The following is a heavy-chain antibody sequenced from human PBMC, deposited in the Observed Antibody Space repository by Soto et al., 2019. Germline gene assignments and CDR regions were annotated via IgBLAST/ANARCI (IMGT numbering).Heavy chain of an antibody. V-gene: IGHV4-30-4*01. CDR3: ARDGHYYDSSGYPY. J-gene: IGHJ4*02. Sequence: SETLSLTCTVSGGSISSGDYYWSWIRQPPGKGLEWIGYIYYSGSTYYNPSLKSRVTISVDTSKNRFSLKLSSVTAADTAVYYCARDGHYYDSSGYPYWGQGTLVTVSS. CDR1: GGSISSGDYY. CDR2: IYYSGST. D-gene: IGHD3-22*01.